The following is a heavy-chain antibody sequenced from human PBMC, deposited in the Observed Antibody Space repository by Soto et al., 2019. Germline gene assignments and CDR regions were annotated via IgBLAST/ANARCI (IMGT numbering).Heavy chain of an antibody. Sequence: GGSLRLSCAASGFTFSDHYMDWVRQAPGKGLEWVGRTRNKANSYTTEYAASVKGRFTISRDDSKNSLYLQMNSLKTEDTAVYYCVGLGYRSADDAFDIWGQGTMVTVSS. CDR3: VGLGYRSADDAFDI. D-gene: IGHD6-19*01. J-gene: IGHJ3*02. V-gene: IGHV3-72*01. CDR2: TRNKANSYTT. CDR1: GFTFSDHY.